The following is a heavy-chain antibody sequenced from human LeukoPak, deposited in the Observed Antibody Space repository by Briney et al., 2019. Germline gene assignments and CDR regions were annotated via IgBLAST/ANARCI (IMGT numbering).Heavy chain of an antibody. CDR2: MNPNSGNT. D-gene: IGHD3-16*01. CDR1: GYTFTSYD. J-gene: IGHJ6*03. Sequence: ASVKVSCKASGYTFTSYDINWVRQATGQGLEWMGWMNPNSGNTGYAQKFQGRVTMTRNTSISTAYMELSSLRSEDTAVYYCARVVTGGYYYYYYMDVWGKGTTVTVSS. CDR3: ARVVTGGYYYYYYMDV. V-gene: IGHV1-8*01.